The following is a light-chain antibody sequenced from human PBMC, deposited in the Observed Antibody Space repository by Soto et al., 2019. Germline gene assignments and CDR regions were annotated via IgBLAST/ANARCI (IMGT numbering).Light chain of an antibody. CDR2: DVT. CDR1: SSDVGGFNY. J-gene: IGLJ1*01. Sequence: QSALTQPASVSGSPGQSITISCTGTSSDVGGFNYVSWYQHHPGNAPNLIIYDVTNRPSGVSDRFSGSKSGNTASLTISGLQGDDEADYYFSSYTRANSYVFGTGTKLTVL. V-gene: IGLV2-14*03. CDR3: SSYTRANSYV.